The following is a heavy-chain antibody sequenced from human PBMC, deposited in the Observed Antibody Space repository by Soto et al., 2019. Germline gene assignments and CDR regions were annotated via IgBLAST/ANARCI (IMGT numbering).Heavy chain of an antibody. J-gene: IGHJ4*02. Sequence: EVQLVESGGGLVQPGGSLRLSCAASGFTFSSYDMHWVRQAKGKGLEWVSAIGTAGDTYYPGSVKGRFTISRENAKNSLYLQMNSLRAEDTAVYYCARERNSDSSGYYFEPFDYWGQGTLVTVSS. CDR2: IGTAGDT. V-gene: IGHV3-13*01. CDR1: GFTFSSYD. CDR3: ARERNSDSSGYYFEPFDY. D-gene: IGHD3-22*01.